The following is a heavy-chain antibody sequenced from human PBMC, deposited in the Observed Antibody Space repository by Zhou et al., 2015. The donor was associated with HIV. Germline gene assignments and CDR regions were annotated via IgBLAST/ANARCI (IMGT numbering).Heavy chain of an antibody. J-gene: IGHJ4*02. Sequence: EVHLVESGGGLVQPGRSLRLSCAVSGFKFNDFAMHWVRQAPGKGLEWVSGINWNSVTKGYADSVRGRFTISRDNAKNTLYLQVNSLRAEDTAVYYCARMAIGGFYHFDYWGQGTLLTVSS. CDR3: ARMAIGGFYHFDY. V-gene: IGHV3-9*01. CDR1: GFKFNDFA. D-gene: IGHD3-16*01. CDR2: INWNSVTK.